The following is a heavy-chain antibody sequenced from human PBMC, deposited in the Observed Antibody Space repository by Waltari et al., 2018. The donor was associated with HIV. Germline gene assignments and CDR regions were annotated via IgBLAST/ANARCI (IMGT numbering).Heavy chain of an antibody. CDR2: IKKEGREK. Sequence: EVQLVESGGGLVQPGGSLRLSCAASGFTFSSYWMSWVRQAPGKGLEWVGNIKKEGREKYYVDSVKGRFTISRDNAKNSLYLQMNSLRAEDTAVYYCARADYDFWSGSVYYYYGMDVWGQGTTVTVSS. CDR3: ARADYDFWSGSVYYYYGMDV. V-gene: IGHV3-7*01. J-gene: IGHJ6*02. CDR1: GFTFSSYW. D-gene: IGHD3-3*01.